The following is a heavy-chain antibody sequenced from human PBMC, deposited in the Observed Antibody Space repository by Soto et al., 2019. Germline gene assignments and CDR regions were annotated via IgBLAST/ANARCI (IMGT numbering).Heavy chain of an antibody. V-gene: IGHV4-34*01. D-gene: IGHD6-13*01. CDR1: GGSFSGYY. J-gene: IGHJ5*02. Sequence: SETLSLTCAVYGGSFSGYYWSWIRQPPGKGLEWIGEINHSGSTNYNPSLKSRVTISVDTSKNQFSLKLSSVTAADTAVYYCASRGDREAAGTYWFDPWGQGTLVTVSS. CDR3: ASRGDREAAGTYWFDP. CDR2: INHSGST.